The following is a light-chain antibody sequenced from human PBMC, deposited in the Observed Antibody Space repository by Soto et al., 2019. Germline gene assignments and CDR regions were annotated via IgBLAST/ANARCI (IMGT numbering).Light chain of an antibody. CDR1: QSVGSY. CDR3: QQRSNWPLT. V-gene: IGKV3-11*01. J-gene: IGKJ4*01. Sequence: EVVLTQSPATLSLSPGESATLSCRASQSVGSYLAWYRQKPGQAPRLLIYDASNRAAGIPARFSGSGSGTDFTLTISSLKPEDFAVYYCQQRSNWPLTFGGGTKVDIK. CDR2: DAS.